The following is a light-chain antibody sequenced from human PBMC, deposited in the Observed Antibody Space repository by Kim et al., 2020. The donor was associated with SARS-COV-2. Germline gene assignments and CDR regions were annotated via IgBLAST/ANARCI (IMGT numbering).Light chain of an antibody. Sequence: SASVGDRVTITCRASQSISAYLNWYQQKPGKAPNLLIYAATILQSGVPSRFSGSGSGTDFILTISSLQPEDFATYYCQQNYNTPYTFGQGTKLEI. CDR1: QSISAY. CDR2: AAT. J-gene: IGKJ2*01. CDR3: QQNYNTPYT. V-gene: IGKV1-39*01.